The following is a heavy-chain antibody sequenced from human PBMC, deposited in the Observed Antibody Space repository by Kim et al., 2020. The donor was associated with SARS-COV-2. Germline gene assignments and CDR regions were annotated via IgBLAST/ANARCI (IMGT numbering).Heavy chain of an antibody. V-gene: IGHV3-33*01. CDR1: GFTFSSYG. Sequence: GGSLRLSCAASGFTFSSYGMHWVRQAPGKGLEWVAVIWYDGSNKYYADSVKGRFTISRDNSKNTLYLQMNSLRAEYTAVYYCARHRGKLRFLEWSAGPFDDWGQGTLVTVSS. D-gene: IGHD3-3*01. CDR2: IWYDGSNK. CDR3: ARHRGKLRFLEWSAGPFDD. J-gene: IGHJ4*02.